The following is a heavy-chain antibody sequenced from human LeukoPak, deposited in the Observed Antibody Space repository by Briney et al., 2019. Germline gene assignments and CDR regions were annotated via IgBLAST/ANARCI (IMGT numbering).Heavy chain of an antibody. V-gene: IGHV4-39*01. CDR1: AGSFIISSHH. CDR3: VRHDGRGGATMGAFDS. J-gene: IGHJ5*01. D-gene: IGHD5-12*01. CDR2: VYYGRTT. Sequence: PSETLSLTCTVSAGSFIISSHHWGWIRQSPGKGLEWIGSVYYGRTTYYNPSLDGRVTVSLDTSANQFSLQLNSVTAADTAVYYCVRHDGRGGATMGAFDSWGQGSLVTVSS.